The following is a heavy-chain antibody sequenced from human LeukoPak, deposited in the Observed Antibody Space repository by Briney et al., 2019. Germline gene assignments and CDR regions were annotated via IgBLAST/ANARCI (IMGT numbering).Heavy chain of an antibody. D-gene: IGHD1-14*01. J-gene: IGHJ3*02. V-gene: IGHV4-59*01. CDR2: IYYSGST. CDR1: GGTISSYH. Sequence: SETLSLTCTVSGGTISSYHWSWIRPPPGKGLKWIGYIYYSGSTNYHPFLNSRVTISVDTSENQFSLKLSSVTAADTAVYYCARVESYPLRNAFDIWGQGTMVTVSS. CDR3: ARVESYPLRNAFDI.